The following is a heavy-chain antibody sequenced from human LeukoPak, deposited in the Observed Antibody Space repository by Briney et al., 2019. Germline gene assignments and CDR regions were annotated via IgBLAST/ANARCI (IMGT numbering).Heavy chain of an antibody. Sequence: GRSLRLSCAASGFTFSSYGMHWVRQAPGKGLEWVAVIWYDGSNKYYADSVKGRFTISRDNSKNTLYLQMNSLRVEDTAVYYCARDPERQWLVLGYWGQGTLVTVSS. J-gene: IGHJ4*02. CDR2: IWYDGSNK. CDR3: ARDPERQWLVLGY. CDR1: GFTFSSYG. D-gene: IGHD6-19*01. V-gene: IGHV3-33*01.